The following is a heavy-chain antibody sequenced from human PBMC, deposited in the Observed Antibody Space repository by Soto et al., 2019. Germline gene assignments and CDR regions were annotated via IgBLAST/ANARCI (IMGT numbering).Heavy chain of an antibody. CDR1: GGSFSGYY. CDR3: ARRKISYGYPAFDI. Sequence: SETLSLTCAVYGGSFSGYYWSWIRQPPGKGLEWIGEINHSGSTNYNPSLKSRVTISVDTSKNQFSLKLSSVTAADTAVYYCARRKISYGYPAFDIWGQGTMVTVSS. D-gene: IGHD5-18*01. V-gene: IGHV4-34*01. CDR2: INHSGST. J-gene: IGHJ3*02.